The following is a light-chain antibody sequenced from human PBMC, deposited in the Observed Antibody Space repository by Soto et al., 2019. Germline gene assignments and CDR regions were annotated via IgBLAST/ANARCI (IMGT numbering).Light chain of an antibody. J-gene: IGLJ1*01. Sequence: QSALTQPASVSGSPGQSITISCTGTSSDVGSYNLVSWYQQHPGKAPKLMIYEGNKRPSGVSNRFSASKSGNTASLTISGLQAEDEADYYCCAYAGSSNVFGTGTKLTVL. CDR3: CAYAGSSNV. V-gene: IGLV2-23*03. CDR1: SSDVGSYNL. CDR2: EGN.